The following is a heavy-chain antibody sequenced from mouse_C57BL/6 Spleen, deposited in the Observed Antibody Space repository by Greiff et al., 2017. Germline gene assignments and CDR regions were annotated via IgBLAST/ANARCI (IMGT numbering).Heavy chain of an antibody. D-gene: IGHD4-1*01. V-gene: IGHV10-1*01. CDR2: IRSKRNNYAT. CDR3: VRQETGLDY. Sequence: EVQVVESGGGLVQPKGSLKLSCAASGFSFNTYAMTWVRQAPGKGLEWVARIRSKRNNYATYYADSVKDRFTISRDDSESMLYLQMNNLKTEDTAMYDCVRQETGLDYWGQGTTLTVSS. J-gene: IGHJ2*01. CDR1: GFSFNTYA.